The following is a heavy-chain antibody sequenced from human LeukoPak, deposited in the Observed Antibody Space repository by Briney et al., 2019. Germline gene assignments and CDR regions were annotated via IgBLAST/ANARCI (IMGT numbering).Heavy chain of an antibody. J-gene: IGHJ4*02. V-gene: IGHV4-34*01. Sequence: KPSETLSLTCAVYGGSFSGYYWSWIRQPPGKGLEWIGEINHSGSTNYNPSLKSRVTISVDTSKNQFSLKLSSVTAADTAVYYCARADYYDSSGHDYWGQGTLVTVSS. CDR1: GGSFSGYY. D-gene: IGHD3-22*01. CDR2: INHSGST. CDR3: ARADYYDSSGHDY.